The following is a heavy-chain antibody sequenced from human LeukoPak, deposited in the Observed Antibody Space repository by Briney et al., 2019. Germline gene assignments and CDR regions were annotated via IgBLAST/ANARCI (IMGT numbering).Heavy chain of an antibody. J-gene: IGHJ4*02. V-gene: IGHV4-4*07. CDR2: IYTSGST. Sequence: SETLSLTCTVSGGSISSYYWSWIRQPAGKGLEWIGRIYTSGSTYYNPSLKSRVTISVDTSKNQFSLKLSSVTAADTAVYYCARVRSSSWVGGPFDYWGQGTLVTVSS. D-gene: IGHD6-13*01. CDR1: GGSISSYY. CDR3: ARVRSSSWVGGPFDY.